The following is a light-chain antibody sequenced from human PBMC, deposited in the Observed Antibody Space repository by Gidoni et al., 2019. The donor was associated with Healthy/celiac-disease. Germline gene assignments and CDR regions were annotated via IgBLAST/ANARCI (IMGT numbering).Light chain of an antibody. CDR2: SNN. Sequence: QSVLTQPPSPYGTPGQRVTIPCSGSSSNIGRNTVNWYQQLPGTAPKLLIYSNNQRPSGVPDRFSVSKSGTSASLAISGLQSEDEADYYCAAWDDSLNGVVFGGGTKLTVL. CDR1: SSNIGRNT. CDR3: AAWDDSLNGVV. J-gene: IGLJ2*01. V-gene: IGLV1-44*01.